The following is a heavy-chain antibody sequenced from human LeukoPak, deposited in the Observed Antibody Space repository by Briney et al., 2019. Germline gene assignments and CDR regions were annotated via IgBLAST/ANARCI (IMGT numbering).Heavy chain of an antibody. CDR2: LCGSGSTT. D-gene: IGHD2-15*01. Sequence: GGSLRLSCAVSGFTFSSYAMNWVRQAPGKGLEWVSALCGSGSTTYNADSMESRFTISRDNSKNTLYLQMNSLSAEDTAVYYCAKVLTGSPPWRGAFDIWGQGKMVTVSS. CDR1: GFTFSSYA. V-gene: IGHV3-23*01. J-gene: IGHJ3*02. CDR3: AKVLTGSPPWRGAFDI.